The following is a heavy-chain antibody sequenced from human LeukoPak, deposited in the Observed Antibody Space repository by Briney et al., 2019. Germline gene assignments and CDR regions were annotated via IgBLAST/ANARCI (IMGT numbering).Heavy chain of an antibody. CDR1: GFTFSSYS. CDR2: ISSSSSYI. J-gene: IGHJ4*02. CDR3: ASDGSGWYEYFDY. Sequence: GGSLRLSCAASGFTFSSYSMNWVRQAPGKGLEWVSSISSSSSYIYYADSVKGRFTISRDNAKNSLYLQMNSLRAEDTAVYYCASDGSGWYEYFDYWGQGTLVTVSS. D-gene: IGHD6-19*01. V-gene: IGHV3-21*01.